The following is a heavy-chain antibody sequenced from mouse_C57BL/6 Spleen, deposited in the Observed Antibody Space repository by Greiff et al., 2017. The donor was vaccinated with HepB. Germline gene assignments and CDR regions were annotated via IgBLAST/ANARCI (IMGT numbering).Heavy chain of an antibody. CDR3: ASYYGSSYDAMDY. CDR1: GYSFTGYY. J-gene: IGHJ4*01. Sequence: VHVKQSGPELVKPGASVKISCKASGYSFTGYYMNWVKQSPEKSLEWIGEINPSTGGTTYNQKFKAKATLTVDKSSSTAYMQLKSLTSEDSAVYYCASYYGSSYDAMDYWGQGTSVTVSS. CDR2: INPSTGGT. V-gene: IGHV1-42*01. D-gene: IGHD1-1*01.